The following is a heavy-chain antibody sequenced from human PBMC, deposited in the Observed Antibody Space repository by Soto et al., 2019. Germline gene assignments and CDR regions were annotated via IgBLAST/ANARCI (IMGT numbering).Heavy chain of an antibody. D-gene: IGHD3-3*01. CDR2: IYHSGST. CDR1: GGSISSGGYS. J-gene: IGHJ6*02. CDR3: ARGVDFWSGGDYYYYGMDV. Sequence: QLQLQESGSGLVKPSQTLSLTCAVSGGSISSGGYSWSWIRQPPGKGLEWIGYIYHSGSTYYNPSLKSRVTISVDRSKNQFSLKLSSVTAADTAVYYCARGVDFWSGGDYYYYGMDVWGQGTTVTVSS. V-gene: IGHV4-30-2*01.